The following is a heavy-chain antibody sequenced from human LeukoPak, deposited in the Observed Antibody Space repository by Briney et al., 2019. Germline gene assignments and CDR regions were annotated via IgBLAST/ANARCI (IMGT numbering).Heavy chain of an antibody. CDR3: ASIVGATNS. CDR1: GGSISSSSYY. J-gene: IGHJ5*02. CDR2: IYYSGST. D-gene: IGHD1-26*01. Sequence: PETLSLTCSVSGGSISSSSYYWGWIRQPPGKGLEWIGSIYYSGSTYYNPSLKSRVTISVDTSKNQFSLKLSSVTAADTAVYYCASIVGATNSWGQGTLVTVSS. V-gene: IGHV4-39*01.